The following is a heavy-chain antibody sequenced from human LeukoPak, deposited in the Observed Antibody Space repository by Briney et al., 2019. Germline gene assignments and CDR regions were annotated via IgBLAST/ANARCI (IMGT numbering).Heavy chain of an antibody. Sequence: PGGSLRLSCAASGFTFSSYAMSWVRQAPGKGLEWVANIKQDGSEKYYVDSVKGRFTISRDNAKNSLYLQMNSLRAEDTAVYYCARDDWAGDYGGNSGDYWGQGTLVTVSS. D-gene: IGHD4-23*01. J-gene: IGHJ4*02. CDR2: IKQDGSEK. CDR1: GFTFSSYA. CDR3: ARDDWAGDYGGNSGDY. V-gene: IGHV3-7*01.